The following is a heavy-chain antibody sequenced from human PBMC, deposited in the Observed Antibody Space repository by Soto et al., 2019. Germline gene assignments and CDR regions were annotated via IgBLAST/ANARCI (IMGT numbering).Heavy chain of an antibody. V-gene: IGHV4-30-4*01. CDR1: GGSISSGDYY. CDR2: IYYSEST. CDR3: ARTKYCTNTSCYRGRNNWFDP. D-gene: IGHD2-2*02. J-gene: IGHJ5*02. Sequence: PSETLSLTCTVSGGSISSGDYYWSWIRQPPGKGLERIGYIYYSESTYYNPSLKSRVTISVDTSKNQFSLTLTSVTAADTAMYYCARTKYCTNTSCYRGRNNWFDPWGPGTLVTVSS.